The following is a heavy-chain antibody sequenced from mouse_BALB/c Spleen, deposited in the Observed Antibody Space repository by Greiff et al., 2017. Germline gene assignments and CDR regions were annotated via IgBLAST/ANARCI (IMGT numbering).Heavy chain of an antibody. Sequence: QVQLQQPGAELVKPGASVKLSCKASGYTFTSYYMYWVKQRPGQGLEWIGVINPSNGGTNFNEKFKSKTTLTVDKSSSTAYMQLSSLTSEDSAVYYCTRYDYEEFAYWGQGTLVTVSA. CDR3: TRYDYEEFAY. V-gene: IGHV1S81*02. D-gene: IGHD2-4*01. CDR2: INPSNGGT. J-gene: IGHJ3*01. CDR1: GYTFTSYY.